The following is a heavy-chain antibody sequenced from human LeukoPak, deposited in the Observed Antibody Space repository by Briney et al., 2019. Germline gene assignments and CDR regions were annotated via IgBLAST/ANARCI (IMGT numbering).Heavy chain of an antibody. CDR3: AKETGGNSYGYLYDY. Sequence: GGSPRLSCAASGFTFSSYAMSWVRQAPGKGLEWVSSIGGGGGSTYYADSVKGRFTISRDNSKNTLYLQMDSLRAEDTAAYYCAKETGGNSYGYLYDYWGQGTLVTVSS. J-gene: IGHJ4*02. V-gene: IGHV3-23*01. D-gene: IGHD5-18*01. CDR2: IGGGGGST. CDR1: GFTFSSYA.